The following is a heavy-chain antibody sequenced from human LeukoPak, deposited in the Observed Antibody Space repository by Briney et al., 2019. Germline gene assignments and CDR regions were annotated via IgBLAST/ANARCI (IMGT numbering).Heavy chain of an antibody. V-gene: IGHV3-30-3*01. Sequence: PGGSLRLSCAASGFTFSNYAMQWVRQAPGKGLEWVAVISYDGSNNYYADCVKGRFTISRDNSKNTLYLQMNSLRAGDTAVYYCARDRGYSGYDALDYWGQGTLVTVSS. CDR1: GFTFSNYA. CDR2: ISYDGSNN. CDR3: ARDRGYSGYDALDY. J-gene: IGHJ4*02. D-gene: IGHD5-12*01.